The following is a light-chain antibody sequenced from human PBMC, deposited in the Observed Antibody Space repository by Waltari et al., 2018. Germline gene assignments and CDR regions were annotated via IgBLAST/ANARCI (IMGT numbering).Light chain of an antibody. CDR3: QQYLSTPPT. Sequence: DIVMTQSPDSLAVSLGERATINCKSSQRVLYSSNNKNYLAWYQQKPGQPPKLLIYWASTRESGVPDRFSGSGSGTDFTHTISSLQAEDVAVYYCQQYLSTPPTFGQGTKVEIK. CDR2: WAS. CDR1: QRVLYSSNNKNY. V-gene: IGKV4-1*01. J-gene: IGKJ1*01.